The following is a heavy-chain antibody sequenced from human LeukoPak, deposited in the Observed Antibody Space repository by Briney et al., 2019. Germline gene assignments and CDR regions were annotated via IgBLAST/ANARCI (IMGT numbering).Heavy chain of an antibody. CDR3: ARGDDFSGDH. V-gene: IGHV3-7*04. Sequence: PGGSLRPSCLVSGFTSSKFWMSWVRQAPGRGLEWVANIHPEGNEKYHVESVKGRFTISRDNAKNLLFLQMNGLRVEDTAVYYCARGDDFSGDHWGQGTLVTVSS. CDR2: IHPEGNEK. D-gene: IGHD1-1*01. J-gene: IGHJ4*02. CDR1: GFTSSKFW.